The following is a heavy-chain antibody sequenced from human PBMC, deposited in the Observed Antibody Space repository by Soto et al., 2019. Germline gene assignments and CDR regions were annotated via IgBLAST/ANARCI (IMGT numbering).Heavy chain of an antibody. Sequence: QVQLQESGPGLVKPSETLSLTCTVSGGSISSISNHYCSWIRQPPGKGLEWIGYISYSGYTSYNPPLEGRVILSVDTPKNQVSLNLASVTAADTAVYYCATQGFGVLHGLVDVWGQGTTVTVAS. J-gene: IGHJ6*02. D-gene: IGHD3-10*01. CDR3: ATQGFGVLHGLVDV. V-gene: IGHV4-61*01. CDR1: GGSISSISNHY. CDR2: ISYSGYT.